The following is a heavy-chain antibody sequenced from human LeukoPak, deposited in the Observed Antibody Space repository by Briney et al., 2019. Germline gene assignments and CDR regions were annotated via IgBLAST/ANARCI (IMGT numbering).Heavy chain of an antibody. CDR1: GGTFSSYA. Sequence: SVKVSCKASGGTFSSYAISWVRQAPGQGLEWMGGIIPIFGTANYAQKFQGRVTITADESTSTAYMELSSLRSEDTAVYYCARDQCTVETARWVCWFDPWGQGTLVTVSS. J-gene: IGHJ5*02. V-gene: IGHV1-69*13. CDR3: ARDQCTVETARWVCWFDP. CDR2: IIPIFGTA. D-gene: IGHD6-6*01.